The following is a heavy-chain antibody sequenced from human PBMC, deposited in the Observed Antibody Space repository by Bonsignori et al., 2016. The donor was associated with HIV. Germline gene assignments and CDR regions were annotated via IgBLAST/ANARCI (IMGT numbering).Heavy chain of an antibody. CDR3: SRSTSNVTGEGFGFDY. Sequence: WIRQPPGKGLEWIGYIYYNGSTKYSPSLKSRVTISIDTPKNQFSLKLSSVAAADTAVYYCSRSTSNVTGEGFGFDYWGQGTLVTVSS. J-gene: IGHJ4*02. CDR2: IYYNGST. D-gene: IGHD7-27*01. V-gene: IGHV4-59*01.